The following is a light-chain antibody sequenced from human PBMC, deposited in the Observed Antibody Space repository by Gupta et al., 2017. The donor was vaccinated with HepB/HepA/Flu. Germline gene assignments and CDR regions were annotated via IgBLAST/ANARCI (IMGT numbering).Light chain of an antibody. Sequence: QSALPQPASVSASPVPSNTFHCTVTSNNVGSYNLVSWYQTHPSKAPKLMVYEVSKRPSGVSNRFSGSKSGNTASLTISGLQAEDEADYYCCSYACSSTLVFGGGTKLSVL. CDR3: CSYACSSTLV. CDR1: SNNVGSYNL. J-gene: IGLJ2*01. V-gene: IGLV2-23*02. CDR2: EVS.